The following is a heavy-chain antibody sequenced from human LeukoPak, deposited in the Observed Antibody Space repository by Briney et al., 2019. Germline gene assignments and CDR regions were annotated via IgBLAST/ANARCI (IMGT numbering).Heavy chain of an antibody. CDR2: IIAVCGTA. Sequence: AIIAVCGTAKYAQKIQGRVTITTDESTSTAYMELNSLRSEDTAVYYWAGDNYAGANWFDPWGQGTLVTVSS. CDR3: AGDNYAGANWFDP. J-gene: IGHJ5*02. D-gene: IGHD1-7*01. V-gene: IGHV1-69*05.